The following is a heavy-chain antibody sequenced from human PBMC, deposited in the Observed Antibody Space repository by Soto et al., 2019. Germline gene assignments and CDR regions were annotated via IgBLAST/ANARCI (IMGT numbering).Heavy chain of an antibody. CDR3: ARDVLRYTIANSLDQ. J-gene: IGHJ5*02. Sequence: SLILSCSSSVFPFINHAIHVFLQAPVNCLEWVAVISYDGNEKYYSDSAKCRFTISRDRSKNTLYLVMNSLRAEDTAVYYCARDVLRYTIANSLDQCGQGHMLNVSS. D-gene: IGHD3-9*01. V-gene: IGHV3-30-3*01. CDR1: VFPFINHA. CDR2: ISYDGNEK.